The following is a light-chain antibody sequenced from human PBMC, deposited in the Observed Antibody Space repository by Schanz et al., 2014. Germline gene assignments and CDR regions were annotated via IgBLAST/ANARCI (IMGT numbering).Light chain of an antibody. V-gene: IGLV8-61*01. CDR2: STN. CDR3: VLYMGSGSWV. J-gene: IGLJ3*02. CDR1: SGSVSTTYY. Sequence: QTVVTQEPSFSVSPGGTVTLTCGLSSGSVSTTYYPSWNQQTPGQAPRTLIYSTNTRSSGVPDRFSGSILGDKAALTITGAQADDESDYYCVLYMGSGSWVFGGGTKVTVL.